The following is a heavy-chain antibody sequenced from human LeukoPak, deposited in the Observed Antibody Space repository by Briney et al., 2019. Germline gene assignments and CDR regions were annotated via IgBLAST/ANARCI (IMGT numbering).Heavy chain of an antibody. D-gene: IGHD3-16*02. Sequence: GGSLRLSCAASGFTFSSYGMSWVRQAPGKGLEWVSATSGSGGSTYYADSVKGRFTISRDNSKNTLYLQMNSLRAEDTAVYYCAKGDPTHYDYVWGSYRPSDYWGQGTLVTVSS. CDR3: AKGDPTHYDYVWGSYRPSDY. J-gene: IGHJ4*02. V-gene: IGHV3-23*01. CDR1: GFTFSSYG. CDR2: TSGSGGST.